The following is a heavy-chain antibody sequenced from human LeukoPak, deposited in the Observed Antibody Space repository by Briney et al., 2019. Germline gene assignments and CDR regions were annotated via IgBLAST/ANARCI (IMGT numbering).Heavy chain of an antibody. V-gene: IGHV3-23*01. CDR1: GFTISTYA. J-gene: IGHJ4*02. CDR3: AKEFIAGDGHVDCDS. D-gene: IGHD5-24*01. Sequence: GGSLRLSCAASGFTISTYAVTWVRQAPGKGLEWVSSITSSGATTYYADSVKGRFTISRDISKNTLYLQMNSLTAEDSAVYYCAKEFIAGDGHVDCDSWGQGTLVTVSS. CDR2: ITSSGATT.